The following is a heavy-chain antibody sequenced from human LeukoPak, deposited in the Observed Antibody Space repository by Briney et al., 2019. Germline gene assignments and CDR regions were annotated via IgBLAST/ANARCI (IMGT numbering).Heavy chain of an antibody. J-gene: IGHJ4*02. Sequence: GRSLRLSCAASGFTFDDYAMHWVRQAPGKGLEWVSGISWNSGSIGYADSVKGRFTISRDNAKNSLYLQMNSLRAEDTALYYCAKEGGAIAAAAFFDCWGQGTLVTVSS. CDR3: AKEGGAIAAAAFFDC. V-gene: IGHV3-9*01. D-gene: IGHD6-13*01. CDR2: ISWNSGSI. CDR1: GFTFDDYA.